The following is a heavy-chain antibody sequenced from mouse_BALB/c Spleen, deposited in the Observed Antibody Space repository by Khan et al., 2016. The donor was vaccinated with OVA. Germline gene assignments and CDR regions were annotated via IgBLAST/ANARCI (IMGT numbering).Heavy chain of an antibody. CDR1: GYTFTSNT. D-gene: IGHD1-1*01. CDR2: INPGSSYT. V-gene: IGHV1-4*01. Sequence: QVQLKQPGAELARPGASVKMSCKASGYTFTSNTMHWLKQRPGQGLEWIGYINPGSSYTNYNQNFKDKATLTADKSSSTAYMQLSSLTSEDSAVYYCARRTTVYTLDYWGQGTSVTVSS. CDR3: ARRTTVYTLDY. J-gene: IGHJ4*01.